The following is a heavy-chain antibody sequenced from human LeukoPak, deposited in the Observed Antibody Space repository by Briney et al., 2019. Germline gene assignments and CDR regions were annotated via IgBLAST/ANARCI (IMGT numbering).Heavy chain of an antibody. Sequence: PGGSLRLSCAASGFTFSSYAMSWVRQAPGKGLEWVSVIYSGGSTYYADSVKGRFTISRDNSKNTLYLQMNSLRAEDTAVYYCARRRDFRNSDAFDIWGQGTMVTVSS. V-gene: IGHV3-53*01. D-gene: IGHD3-9*01. CDR2: IYSGGST. CDR3: ARRRDFRNSDAFDI. J-gene: IGHJ3*02. CDR1: GFTFSSYA.